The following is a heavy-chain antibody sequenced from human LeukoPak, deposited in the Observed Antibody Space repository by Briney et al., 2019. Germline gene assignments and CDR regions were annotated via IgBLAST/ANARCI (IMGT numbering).Heavy chain of an antibody. CDR3: AKADDGGPIAVAGLDY. D-gene: IGHD6-19*01. CDR2: ISYDGSNK. J-gene: IGHJ4*02. V-gene: IGHV3-30*18. CDR1: GFTFSSYG. Sequence: GGSLRLSCAASGFTFSSYGMHWVRQAPGKGLEWVAVISYDGSNKYYADSVKGRFTISRDNSKNTLYLQMNSLRAEDTAVYYCAKADDGGPIAVAGLDYWGQGTLVTVSS.